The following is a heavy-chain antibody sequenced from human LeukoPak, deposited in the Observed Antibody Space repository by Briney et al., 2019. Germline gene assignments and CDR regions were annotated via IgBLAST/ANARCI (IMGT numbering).Heavy chain of an antibody. Sequence: SETLSLTCAVYGGSFSGYYWTWVRQSPGKGLEWIGEIIHSGNTNYNPSLKSRVTISTDTSKSQFSLKLSSVTAADTAVYYCARATKGVVIVYYYSMDVWGKGTTVTVSS. CDR2: IIHSGNT. CDR1: GGSFSGYY. V-gene: IGHV4-34*12. D-gene: IGHD3-3*01. CDR3: ARATKGVVIVYYYSMDV. J-gene: IGHJ6*03.